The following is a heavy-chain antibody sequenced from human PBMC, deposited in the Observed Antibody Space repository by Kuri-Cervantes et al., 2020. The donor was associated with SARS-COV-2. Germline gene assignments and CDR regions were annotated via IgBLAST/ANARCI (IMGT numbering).Heavy chain of an antibody. V-gene: IGHV1-69*01. D-gene: IGHD2-2*02. CDR2: IIPIFGTA. J-gene: IGHJ6*03. CDR1: GGSFSSYA. CDR3: ARGPLIPAAIPGYYYYYMDV. Sequence: GGSLRLSCKASGGSFSSYAIGWVRQAPGQGLEWMGGIIPIFGTANYAQKFQGRVTITADESTSTAYMELSSLRSEDTAVYYCARGPLIPAAIPGYYYYYMDVWGKGTTVTVSS.